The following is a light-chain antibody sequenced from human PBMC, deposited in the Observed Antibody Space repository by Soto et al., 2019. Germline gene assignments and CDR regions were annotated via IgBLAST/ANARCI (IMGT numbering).Light chain of an antibody. V-gene: IGLV2-14*01. CDR3: SSYTNGGSVI. CDR1: TSDVGDYNY. J-gene: IGLJ2*01. Sequence: QSALTKPASVSGSPGQSITISCTATTSDVGDYNYVSWYQQYPGKAPKPIIYHVNNRPSGVSNRFSGSKSGDTASLTISGLQAEDEADYYCSSYTNGGSVIFGGGTKVTVL. CDR2: HVN.